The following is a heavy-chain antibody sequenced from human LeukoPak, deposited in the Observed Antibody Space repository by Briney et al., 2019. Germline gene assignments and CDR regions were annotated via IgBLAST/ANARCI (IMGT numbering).Heavy chain of an antibody. D-gene: IGHD5-18*01. CDR2: ICSSSSYI. J-gene: IGHJ4*02. V-gene: IGHV3-21*01. CDR1: GFTFSSYS. CDR3: ARYGGYGYRDGVIDY. Sequence: GGSLRLSCAASGFTFSSYSMNWVRQAPGKGLEWVSSICSSSSYIYYADSVKGRFTISRDNAENSLYLQMNSLRAEGTAVYCCARYGGYGYRDGVIDYWGEGALVAVSS.